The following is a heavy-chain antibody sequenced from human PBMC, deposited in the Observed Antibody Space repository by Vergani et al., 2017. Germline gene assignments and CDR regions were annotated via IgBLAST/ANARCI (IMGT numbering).Heavy chain of an antibody. V-gene: IGHV3-30*03. J-gene: IGHJ1*01. Sequence: QVHLVESGGGVVQPGRSLRLSCVVSGFTSSYYGMHWVRQAPGKGLEWVSVISYDGTRKYYTDSVKGRFTISRDNSKSTLYLQMNSLRTEDTAVYYCATNSCGKPGCRIGCFRAWGQGTLVTVPS. D-gene: IGHD2-15*01. CDR2: ISYDGTRK. CDR1: GFTSSYYG. CDR3: ATNSCGKPGCRIGCFRA.